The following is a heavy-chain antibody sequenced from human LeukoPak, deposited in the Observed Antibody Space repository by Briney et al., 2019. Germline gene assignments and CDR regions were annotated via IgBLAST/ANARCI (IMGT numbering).Heavy chain of an antibody. V-gene: IGHV3-23*01. CDR3: AKDRDDSSGFYHDY. Sequence: GGSLRLSCAASGFTFSSYAMSWVRQAPGKGLEWVSAMSDSGGGTYYAASVKGRFTMSRGNSKNTFYLQMNSLRAEDTAVYYCAKDRDDSSGFYHDYWGQGTLLTVSS. CDR1: GFTFSSYA. D-gene: IGHD3-22*01. J-gene: IGHJ4*02. CDR2: MSDSGGGT.